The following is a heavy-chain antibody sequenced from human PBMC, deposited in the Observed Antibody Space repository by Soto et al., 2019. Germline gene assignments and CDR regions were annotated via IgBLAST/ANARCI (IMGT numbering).Heavy chain of an antibody. Sequence: GGSLRLSCAASGFTFSSYSMNWVRQAPGKGLEWVSSISSSSSYIYYADSVKGRFTISRDNAKNSLYLQMNSLRAEDTAVYYCARDEALASYGSDSDYYYYYGMDVWGQGTTVTVSS. D-gene: IGHD5-18*01. V-gene: IGHV3-21*01. CDR1: GFTFSSYS. CDR2: ISSSSSYI. J-gene: IGHJ6*02. CDR3: ARDEALASYGSDSDYYYYYGMDV.